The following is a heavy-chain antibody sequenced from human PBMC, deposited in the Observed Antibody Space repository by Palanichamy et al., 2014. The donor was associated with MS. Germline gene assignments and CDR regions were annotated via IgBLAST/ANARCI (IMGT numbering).Heavy chain of an antibody. CDR2: IDPTDSYT. J-gene: IGHJ4*02. D-gene: IGHD1-14*01. CDR3: ATMPPGNQEPGFDY. Sequence: EVQLVQSGAEVKKPGESLRISCKGSGYSFTNYWISWVRQMPGRGPEWMGRIDPTDSYTNYSPSFQGHVTISADKSISTAYLQWSSLKASDTAIYYCATMPPGNQEPGFDYWGQGTLVTVSS. CDR1: GYSFTNYW. V-gene: IGHV5-10-1*03.